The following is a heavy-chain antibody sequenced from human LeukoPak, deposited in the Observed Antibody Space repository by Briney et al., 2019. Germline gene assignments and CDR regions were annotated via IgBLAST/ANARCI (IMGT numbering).Heavy chain of an antibody. CDR1: GFTFRSYD. CDR3: TRGYVGIDY. J-gene: IGHJ4*02. V-gene: IGHV3-23*01. Sequence: GSLRLSCAASGFTFRSYDMSWVRQAPGKGLEWVSAISGSGGSTYYADSVKGRFTISRDNAKNTLYLQMNSLRAEDTALYYCTRGYVGIDYWGQGTLVTVSS. D-gene: IGHD5-12*01. CDR2: ISGSGGST.